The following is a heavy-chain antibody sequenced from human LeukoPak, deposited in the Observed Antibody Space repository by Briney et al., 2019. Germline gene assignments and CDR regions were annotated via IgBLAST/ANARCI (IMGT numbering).Heavy chain of an antibody. CDR3: ASSRGMGQFDP. J-gene: IGHJ5*02. D-gene: IGHD3-10*01. CDR2: IYYNGNT. CDR1: GGSISTYY. Sequence: SETLSLTCTVSGGSISTYYWSWIRQPPGKGLEWIGYIYYNGNTNYNPSLKSRVTISVDTSKKQYSLRLSSVTAADTAVYYCASSRGMGQFDPWGQGTLVTVSS. V-gene: IGHV4-59*01.